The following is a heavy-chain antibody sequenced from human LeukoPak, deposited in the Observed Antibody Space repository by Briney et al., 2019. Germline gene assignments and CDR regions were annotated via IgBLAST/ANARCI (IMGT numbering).Heavy chain of an antibody. CDR1: GFTFSKYT. CDR3: ARQTGESTNFDN. D-gene: IGHD2-2*01. CDR2: VYSGGTT. Sequence: GGSLRLSCAASGFTFSKYTMNWVRQAPGKGLEWVSAVYSGGTTYYADSVRGRFTISRDNSKNTLYLLMNSLRAEDTAMYHCARQTGESTNFDNWGQGTLVTVSS. J-gene: IGHJ4*02. V-gene: IGHV3-23*01.